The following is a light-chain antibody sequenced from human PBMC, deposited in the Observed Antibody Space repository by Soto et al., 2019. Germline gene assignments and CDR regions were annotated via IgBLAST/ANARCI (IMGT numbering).Light chain of an antibody. CDR2: GAS. CDR3: QKYNNWPPWT. CDR1: QSVSSN. Sequence: EIVMTQSPATLSVSPGERATLSCRASQSVSSNLAWYQQKPGQAPRLLIYGASTRATGIPARFSGSGSGTEFTLTISSLQSEDFAGYYCQKYNNWPPWTFGQETKVEIK. J-gene: IGKJ1*01. V-gene: IGKV3-15*01.